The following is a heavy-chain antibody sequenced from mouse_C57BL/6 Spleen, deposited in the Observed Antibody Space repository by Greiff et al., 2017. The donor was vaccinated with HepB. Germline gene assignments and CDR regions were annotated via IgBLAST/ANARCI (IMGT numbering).Heavy chain of an antibody. D-gene: IGHD1-1*01. CDR1: GYTFTDYY. CDR3: ATTVVATRYFDY. CDR2: INPYNGGT. V-gene: IGHV1-19*01. J-gene: IGHJ2*01. Sequence: EVQLQQSGPVLVKPGASVKMSCKASGYTFTDYYMNWVKQSHGKSLEWIGVINPYNGGTSYNQKFKGKATLTVDKSSSTAYMELNSLTSEDSAVYYCATTVVATRYFDYWGQGTTLTVSS.